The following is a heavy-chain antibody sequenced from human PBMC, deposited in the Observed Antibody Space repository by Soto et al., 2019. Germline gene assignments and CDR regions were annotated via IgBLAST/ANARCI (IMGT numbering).Heavy chain of an antibody. D-gene: IGHD2-15*01. CDR3: ASEAPVRVEKAFDI. V-gene: IGHV1-69*13. CDR2: IIPIFGTA. Sequence: GASVKVSCKASGGTFSSYAISWVRQAPGQGLEWMGGIIPIFGTANYAQKFQGRVTITADESTSTAYMELSSLRSEDTAVYYCASEAPVRVEKAFDIWGQGTMVTVPS. CDR1: GGTFSSYA. J-gene: IGHJ3*02.